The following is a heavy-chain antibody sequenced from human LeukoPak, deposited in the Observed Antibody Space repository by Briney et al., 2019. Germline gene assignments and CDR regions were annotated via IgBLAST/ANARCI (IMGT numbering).Heavy chain of an antibody. D-gene: IGHD5/OR15-5a*01. CDR1: GFTFSSYA. CDR2: ISGSGGST. CDR3: ANGPLVLSDSDKYGMDV. Sequence: GGSLRLSCAAPGFTFSSYAMSWVRQAPGKGLEWVSAISGSGGSTYYADSVKGRFTISRDNSKNTLYLQMNGLRAEDTAVYYCANGPLVLSDSDKYGMDVWGQGTTVTVSS. V-gene: IGHV3-23*01. J-gene: IGHJ6*02.